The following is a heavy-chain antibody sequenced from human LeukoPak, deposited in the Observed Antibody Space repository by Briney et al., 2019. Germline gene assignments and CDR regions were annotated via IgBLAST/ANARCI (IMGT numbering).Heavy chain of an antibody. D-gene: IGHD3-10*01. V-gene: IGHV4-59*01. CDR3: ARAPGWFGELFLDY. CDR2: IYYIGST. Sequence: SETLSLTCTVSCGSISSYYWSWIRQPPGKGLEWIGYIYYIGSTNYNPSLKSRVTISVDTSKNQFSLKLSSVTAADTAVYYCARAPGWFGELFLDYWGQGTLVTVSS. CDR1: CGSISSYY. J-gene: IGHJ4*02.